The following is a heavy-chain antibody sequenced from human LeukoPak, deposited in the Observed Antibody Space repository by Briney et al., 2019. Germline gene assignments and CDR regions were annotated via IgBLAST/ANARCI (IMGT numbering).Heavy chain of an antibody. CDR2: ISSSGSTI. V-gene: IGHV3-11*01. CDR3: ARQGTGTTPGRPFYYYYGMDV. Sequence: KPGGSLRLSCAASGFTFSDYYMSWIRQAPGKGLEWVSYISSSGSTIYYADSVKGRFTISRDNAKNSLYLQMNSLRAEDTAVYYCARQGTGTTPGRPFYYYYGMDVWGQGTTVTVSS. CDR1: GFTFSDYY. J-gene: IGHJ6*02. D-gene: IGHD1-1*01.